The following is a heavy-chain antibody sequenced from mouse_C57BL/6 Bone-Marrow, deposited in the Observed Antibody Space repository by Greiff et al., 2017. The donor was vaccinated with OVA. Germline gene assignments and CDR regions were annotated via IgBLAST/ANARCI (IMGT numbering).Heavy chain of an antibody. CDR2: ISSGGSYT. CDR1: GFTFSSYG. J-gene: IGHJ3*01. CDR3: ARPNYYGSSLAY. Sequence: EVHLVESGGDLVKPGGSLKLSCAASGFTFSSYGMSWVRQTPDKRLEWVATISSGGSYTYYPDSVKGRITISRDNAKNTLYLQMSSLKSEDTAMYYCARPNYYGSSLAYWGQGTLVTVSA. D-gene: IGHD1-1*01. V-gene: IGHV5-6*01.